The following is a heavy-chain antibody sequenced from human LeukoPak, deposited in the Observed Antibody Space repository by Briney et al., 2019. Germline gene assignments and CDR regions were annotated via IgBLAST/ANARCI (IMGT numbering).Heavy chain of an antibody. Sequence: PSETLSLTCTVSGGSISSYYWSWIRQPPGKGLDWIGYIYYTGSTNYNPSLKSRVTLSVDTSKNQFSLKLSSVTAADTAVYYCARDRGDGYNSGYFEYWGQGTLVTVSS. D-gene: IGHD5-24*01. CDR2: IYYTGST. V-gene: IGHV4-59*13. J-gene: IGHJ4*02. CDR3: ARDRGDGYNSGYFEY. CDR1: GGSISSYY.